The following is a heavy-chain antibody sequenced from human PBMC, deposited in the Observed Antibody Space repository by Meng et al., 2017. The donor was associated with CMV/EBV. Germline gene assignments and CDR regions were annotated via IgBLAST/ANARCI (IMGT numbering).Heavy chain of an antibody. CDR1: GYTFTSYD. J-gene: IGHJ5*02. Sequence: ASVKVSCKASGYTFTSYDINWVRQATGQGLEWMGWMNPNSGNTGYAQKFQGRVTITRNTSISTAYMELSSLRSEDTAVYYCARQGYYYDIGWFDPWGQGTLVTVSS. CDR3: ARQGYYYDIGWFDP. D-gene: IGHD3-22*01. V-gene: IGHV1-8*03. CDR2: MNPNSGNT.